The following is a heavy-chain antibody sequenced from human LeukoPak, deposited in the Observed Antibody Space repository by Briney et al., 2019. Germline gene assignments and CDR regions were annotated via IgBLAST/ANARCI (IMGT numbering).Heavy chain of an antibody. CDR1: GFTFSGSA. D-gene: IGHD2-15*01. CDR2: IRSKANSYAT. J-gene: IGHJ3*02. Sequence: GGSLRLSCAASGFTFSGSAMHWVRQASGKGLEWVGRIRSKANSYATAYAASVKGRFTISRDDSKNTAYLQMNSLKTEDTAVYYCTRPPHGCSGGSCYPVYDAFDIWGQRTMATVSS. V-gene: IGHV3-73*01. CDR3: TRPPHGCSGGSCYPVYDAFDI.